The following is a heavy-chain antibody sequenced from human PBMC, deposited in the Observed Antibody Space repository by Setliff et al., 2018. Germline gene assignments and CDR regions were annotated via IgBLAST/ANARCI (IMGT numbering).Heavy chain of an antibody. Sequence: ASVKVSCKASGYTFTGYYIHWVRQAPGQGLEYMGWINPNSGGTNYAPKFQGRVTMTRDTSISTVYMEVSGLRSDDTAVYFCARGVGAMGDYWGQGTLVTVSS. CDR2: INPNSGGT. D-gene: IGHD1-26*01. CDR1: GYTFTGYY. J-gene: IGHJ4*02. CDR3: ARGVGAMGDY. V-gene: IGHV1-2*02.